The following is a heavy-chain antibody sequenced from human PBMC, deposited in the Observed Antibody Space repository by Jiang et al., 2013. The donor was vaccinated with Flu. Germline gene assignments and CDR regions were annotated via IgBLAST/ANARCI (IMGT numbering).Heavy chain of an antibody. CDR3: ARGRGLGSSSYIFDY. V-gene: IGHV4-39*07. CDR1: GDSVSSSRYY. Sequence: TLSVSCNVSGDSVSSSRYYWGWIRQPPGKGLEWIGSIYYSGSTYYNPSLKSRVTISVDTSKNQFSLKLSSVTAADTAVYYCARGRGLGSSSYIFDYWGQGTLVTVSS. D-gene: IGHD6-13*01. J-gene: IGHJ4*02. CDR2: IYYSGST.